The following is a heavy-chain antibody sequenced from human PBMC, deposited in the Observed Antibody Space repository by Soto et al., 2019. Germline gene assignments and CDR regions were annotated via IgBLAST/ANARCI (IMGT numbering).Heavy chain of an antibody. CDR3: AREDSSGWYYY. D-gene: IGHD6-19*01. CDR2: IYYSGST. CDR1: GGSISSGGYY. Sequence: QVQLQESGPGLVKPSQTLSLTCTVSGGSISSGGYYWSWIRQHPGKGLEWIGYIYYSGSTYYNPSLKSRVTIAVDTSKKQFSLKLSSVTAADTAVYYCAREDSSGWYYYWGQGTLVTVSS. V-gene: IGHV4-31*03. J-gene: IGHJ4*02.